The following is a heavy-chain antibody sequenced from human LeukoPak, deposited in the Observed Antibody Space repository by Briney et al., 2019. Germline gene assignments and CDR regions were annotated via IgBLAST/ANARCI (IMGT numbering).Heavy chain of an antibody. CDR3: ARRAVTTGYFDY. D-gene: IGHD4-17*01. Sequence: PGESLKISCKGSGYSFTSYWIAWVRQMPGKGLEWMAIIYPGDFDTRYSPSFQCQVTISANKSIRTAYLQWSSLKASDTAVYYCARRAVTTGYFDYWGQGSLVTVSS. V-gene: IGHV5-51*01. CDR2: IYPGDFDT. CDR1: GYSFTSYW. J-gene: IGHJ4*02.